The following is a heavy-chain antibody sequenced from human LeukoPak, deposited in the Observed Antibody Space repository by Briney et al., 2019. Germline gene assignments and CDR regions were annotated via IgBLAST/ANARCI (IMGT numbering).Heavy chain of an antibody. CDR2: IIPILGMA. V-gene: IGHV1-69*02. Sequence: SVKVSCKASGGTFSSYTISWVRQAPGQGREWMGRIIPILGMANYAQKFQGRVTITAHKSTSTAYMELSSLRSEDTAVYYCARAGSEGYDYYMDVWGKGTTVTVSS. J-gene: IGHJ6*03. D-gene: IGHD3-10*01. CDR3: ARAGSEGYDYYMDV. CDR1: GGTFSSYT.